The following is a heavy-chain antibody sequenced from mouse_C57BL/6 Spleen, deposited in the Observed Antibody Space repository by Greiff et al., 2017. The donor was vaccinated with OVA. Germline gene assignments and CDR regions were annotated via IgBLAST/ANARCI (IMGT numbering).Heavy chain of an antibody. CDR1: GYSFTSYY. Sequence: QVQLQQSGPELVKPGASVKISCKASGYSFTSYYIHWVKQRPGQGLEWIGWIYPGSGNTKYNEKFKGKATLTADTSSSTAYMQLSSLTSEDSAVYYCARFTTVVARHYYAMDYWGQGTSVTVSS. CDR3: ARFTTVVARHYYAMDY. D-gene: IGHD1-1*01. V-gene: IGHV1-66*01. J-gene: IGHJ4*01. CDR2: IYPGSGNT.